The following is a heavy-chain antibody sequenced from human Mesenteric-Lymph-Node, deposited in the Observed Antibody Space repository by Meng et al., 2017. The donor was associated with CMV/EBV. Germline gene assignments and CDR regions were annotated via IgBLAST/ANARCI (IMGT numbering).Heavy chain of an antibody. CDR1: GYTFTSYG. CDR2: FDPENGLT. D-gene: IGHD3-10*01. J-gene: IGHJ4*01. Sequence: ASVKVSCKASGYTFTSYGISWVRQAPGQGLEWMGGFDPENGLTIYAQKFQGRVTMTEDISTDTGYMEVSSLRSEDTAVYYCATRKIYFGSGRYSFDYWGHGTLVTVSS. CDR3: ATRKIYFGSGRYSFDY. V-gene: IGHV1-24*01.